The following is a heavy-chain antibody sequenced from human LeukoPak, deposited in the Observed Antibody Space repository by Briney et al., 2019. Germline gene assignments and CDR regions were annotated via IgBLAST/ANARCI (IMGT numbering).Heavy chain of an antibody. V-gene: IGHV1-69*06. CDR1: GGTFSSYA. J-gene: IGHJ4*02. Sequence: SVKVSCKASGGTFSSYAISWVRQAPGQGLEWMAGIIPIFGTANYAQKFQGRVTITADKSTSTAYMELSSLRSEATAVYYCASPPGYSSSSLNYWGQGTLVTVSS. CDR2: IIPIFGTA. CDR3: ASPPGYSSSSLNY. D-gene: IGHD6-13*01.